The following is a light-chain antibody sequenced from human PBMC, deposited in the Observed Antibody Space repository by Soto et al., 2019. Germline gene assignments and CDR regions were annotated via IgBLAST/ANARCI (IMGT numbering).Light chain of an antibody. CDR1: QSVSTY. Sequence: EVVLTQSPATLSLSPGERATLSSRASQSVSTYLAWFQQIPGQAPRLLMYDASNRETGIPARFSGSGAGTDCTRTISSLEPEDVEIDYCPQRSSWTRTFGQGTKVDNK. V-gene: IGKV3-11*01. J-gene: IGKJ1*01. CDR3: PQRSSWTRT. CDR2: DAS.